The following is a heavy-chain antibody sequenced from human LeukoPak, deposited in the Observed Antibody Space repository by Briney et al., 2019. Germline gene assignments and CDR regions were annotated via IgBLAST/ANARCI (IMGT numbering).Heavy chain of an antibody. CDR3: AKVEEGYITLMSPDY. CDR1: GFPLSSYG. Sequence: GGSLRHSRAPCGFPLSSYGMHWVRPAPGRGGEWVGDISYDGSNKYYAHSVKGRFTISRDNSKNTLYLQMNSLRAEDTAVYYCAKVEEGYITLMSPDYWGQGTLVTVSS. V-gene: IGHV3-30*18. D-gene: IGHD3-10*01. J-gene: IGHJ4*02. CDR2: ISYDGSNK.